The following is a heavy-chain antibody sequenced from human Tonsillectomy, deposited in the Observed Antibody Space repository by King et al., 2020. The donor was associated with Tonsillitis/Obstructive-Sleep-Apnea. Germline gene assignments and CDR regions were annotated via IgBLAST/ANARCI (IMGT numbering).Heavy chain of an antibody. V-gene: IGHV4-31*03. Sequence: QLQESGPGLVKPSQTLSLTCTVSGGSISSGGYYWSWIRQHPGKGLEWIGYIYYSGSTYYNPSLKSRVTISVDTSKNQFSLRLSSVTAADTAVYYCARGLYSSSWYLDYWGQGTLVTVSS. CDR2: IYYSGST. CDR1: GGSISSGGYY. CDR3: ARGLYSSSWYLDY. J-gene: IGHJ4*02. D-gene: IGHD6-13*01.